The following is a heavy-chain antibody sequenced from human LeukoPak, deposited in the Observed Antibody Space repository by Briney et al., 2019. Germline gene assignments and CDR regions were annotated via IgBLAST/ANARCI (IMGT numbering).Heavy chain of an antibody. Sequence: GGSLRLSCAASGFTFNSYTMNWVRQAPGKGLEWVSSITTTSSYMYYADSLKGRFTISRDNTKNSLYLQMNSLRAEDTAVYYCARNWNFLDSRGQGTLVTVSS. J-gene: IGHJ4*02. V-gene: IGHV3-21*01. CDR3: ARNWNFLDS. CDR1: GFTFNSYT. CDR2: ITTTSSYM. D-gene: IGHD1-7*01.